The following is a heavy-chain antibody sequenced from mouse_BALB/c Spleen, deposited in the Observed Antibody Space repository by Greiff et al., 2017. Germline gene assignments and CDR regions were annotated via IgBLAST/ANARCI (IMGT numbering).Heavy chain of an antibody. V-gene: IGHV5-6-3*01. Sequence: VQLQQSGGGLVQPGGSLKLSCAASGFTFSSYGMSWVRQTPDKRLELVATINSNGGSTYYPDSVKGRFTISRDNAKNTLYLQMSSLKSEDTAMYYCARYDYHYFDYWGQGTTLTVSS. CDR2: INSNGGST. J-gene: IGHJ2*01. CDR3: ARYDYHYFDY. CDR1: GFTFSSYG. D-gene: IGHD2-4*01.